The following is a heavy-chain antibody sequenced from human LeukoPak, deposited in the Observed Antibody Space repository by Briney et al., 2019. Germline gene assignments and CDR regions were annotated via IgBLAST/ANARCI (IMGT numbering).Heavy chain of an antibody. D-gene: IGHD3-10*01. Sequence: SETLSLTCTVSGGSISSYYWSWIRQPPGKGLEWIGNIHYRGSTNYTPSFKSRVTMSVDTSKTQFSLRLTSVTAAGTAMYFCARLKLHYYGSGSYAFDVWGQGKMVAVSS. J-gene: IGHJ3*01. CDR1: GGSISSYY. CDR3: ARLKLHYYGSGSYAFDV. V-gene: IGHV4-59*08. CDR2: IHYRGST.